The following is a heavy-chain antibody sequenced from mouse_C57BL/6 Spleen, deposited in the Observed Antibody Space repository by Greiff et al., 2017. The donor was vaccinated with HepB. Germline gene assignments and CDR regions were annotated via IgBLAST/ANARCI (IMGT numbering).Heavy chain of an antibody. Sequence: EVQLVESGGGLVKPGGSLKLSCAASGFTFSSYAMSWVRQTPEKRLEWVATISDGGSYTYYPDNVKGRFTISRDNAKNNLYLQMSHLKSEDTAMYYYAREREEIYDYFDYWGPGTTLTVSS. CDR2: ISDGGSYT. CDR3: AREREEIYDYFDY. J-gene: IGHJ2*01. V-gene: IGHV5-4*01. CDR1: GFTFSSYA. D-gene: IGHD2-3*01.